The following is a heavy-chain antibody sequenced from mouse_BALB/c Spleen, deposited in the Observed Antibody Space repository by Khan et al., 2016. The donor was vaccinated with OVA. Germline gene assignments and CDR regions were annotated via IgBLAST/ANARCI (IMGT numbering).Heavy chain of an antibody. CDR2: INPSDSES. D-gene: IGHD2-2*01. CDR3: ARREKYGYDPSWFSY. CDR1: GYTFTSYW. J-gene: IGHJ3*01. Sequence: QVQLQQSGAELVRPGASVKLSCKTSGYTFTSYWMNWVRQRPRQGLEWIGKINPSDSESHYNQMFKDKATLTVDKSSGTAYIQLSSLTSEDPAVYYCARREKYGYDPSWFSYWGQGTLVTVSA. V-gene: IGHV1-52*01.